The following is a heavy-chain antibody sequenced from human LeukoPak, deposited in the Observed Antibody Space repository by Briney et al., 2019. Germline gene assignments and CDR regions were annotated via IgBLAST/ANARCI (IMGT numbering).Heavy chain of an antibody. J-gene: IGHJ4*02. CDR1: GGTFSSYA. CDR2: IIPIFGTA. D-gene: IGHD3-3*01. V-gene: IGHV1-69*05. Sequence: SVKVSCKASGGTFSSYAISWVRQAPGQGLEWMGGIIPIFGTANYAQKFQGRVTITTDESTSTAYMELSSPRSEDTAVYYCARAIWSGYSSYCFDYWGQGTLVTVSS. CDR3: ARAIWSGYSSYCFDY.